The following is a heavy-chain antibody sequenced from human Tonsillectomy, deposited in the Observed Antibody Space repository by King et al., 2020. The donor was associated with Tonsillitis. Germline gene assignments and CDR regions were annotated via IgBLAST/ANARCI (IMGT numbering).Heavy chain of an antibody. Sequence: VQLVESGGGLVKPGGSLRLSCAASGFTVGDYTIHWVRQAPGKGLEWVSSVSRDSSYIYYADSVKGRFTISREDSVFLQMNSLRADDTAAYYCAREYLGSGLDYWGQGTLVTVSS. CDR3: AREYLGSGLDY. D-gene: IGHD3-22*01. CDR2: VSRDSSYI. V-gene: IGHV3-21*01. J-gene: IGHJ4*02. CDR1: GFTVGDYT.